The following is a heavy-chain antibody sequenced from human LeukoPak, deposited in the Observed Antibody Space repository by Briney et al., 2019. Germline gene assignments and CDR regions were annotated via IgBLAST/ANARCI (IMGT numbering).Heavy chain of an antibody. CDR2: INHSGST. D-gene: IGHD3-10*01. J-gene: IGHJ5*02. Sequence: SETLSLTCAVYGGSFSGYYWSWIRQPPGKGLEWIGEINHSGSTNYNPSLKSRVTIPVDTSKNQFSLKLSSVTAADTAVYYCARDQDLWFGELLSWFDPWGQGTLVTVSS. CDR1: GGSFSGYY. CDR3: ARDQDLWFGELLSWFDP. V-gene: IGHV4-34*01.